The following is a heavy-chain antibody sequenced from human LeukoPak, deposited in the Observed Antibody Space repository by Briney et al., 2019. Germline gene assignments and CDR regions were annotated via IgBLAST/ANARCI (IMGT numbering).Heavy chain of an antibody. CDR3: AKASPGGIAVAGTGY. CDR1: GFTFSSYS. D-gene: IGHD6-19*01. V-gene: IGHV3-48*01. CDR2: ISSSSVTT. J-gene: IGHJ4*02. Sequence: GGSLRLSCVASGFTFSSYSMNWVRQAPGKGLEWVSYISSSSVTTYYADSVKGRFTISRDNSKNTLYLQMNSLRAEDTAVYYCAKASPGGIAVAGTGYWGQGTLVTVSS.